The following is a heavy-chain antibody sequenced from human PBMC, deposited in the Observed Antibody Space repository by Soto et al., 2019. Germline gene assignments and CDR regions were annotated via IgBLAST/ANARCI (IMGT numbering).Heavy chain of an antibody. CDR3: ARVALTAYGRQWEVHFDN. CDR1: GYNFNSYW. V-gene: IGHV5-51*01. CDR2: LYPGDSDP. D-gene: IGHD1-26*01. J-gene: IGHJ4*02. Sequence: GESLKISCKGSGYNFNSYWIGWVRQLPGKGLEWMAILYPGDSDPRYSPPFQGQITISADKSINTSYLQWSSLKASDTAMYYCARVALTAYGRQWEVHFDNWGQGTLVTVSS.